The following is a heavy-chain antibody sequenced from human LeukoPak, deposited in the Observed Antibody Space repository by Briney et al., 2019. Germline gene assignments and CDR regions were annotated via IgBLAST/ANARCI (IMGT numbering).Heavy chain of an antibody. CDR1: GYTFTSYG. CDR2: ISAYNGNT. CDR3: ARHPPYCSSTSCYSGYVVFDY. D-gene: IGHD2-2*01. V-gene: IGHV1-18*01. Sequence: GASVKVSCKASGYTFTSYGISWVRQAPGQGLEWMGWISAYNGNTNYAQKLQGRVTMTTDTSTSTAYMELRSLRSDDTAVYYCARHPPYCSSTSCYSGYVVFDYWGQGNLVTVSS. J-gene: IGHJ4*02.